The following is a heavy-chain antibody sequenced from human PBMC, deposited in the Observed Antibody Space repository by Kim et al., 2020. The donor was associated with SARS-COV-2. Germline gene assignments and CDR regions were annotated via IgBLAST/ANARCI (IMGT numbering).Heavy chain of an antibody. Sequence: SETLSLTCTVSGDSISSGGNYWSWIRQHPGKGLEWIGYIYYSGSTYYNPSLKSRVTISVDTSKNQFSLKLSSVTAADTAVYYCARGQGLITMIVVVVGAFDYWGQGTLVTVSS. CDR2: IYYSGST. J-gene: IGHJ4*02. CDR3: ARGQGLITMIVVVVGAFDY. CDR1: GDSISSGGNY. D-gene: IGHD3-22*01. V-gene: IGHV4-31*03.